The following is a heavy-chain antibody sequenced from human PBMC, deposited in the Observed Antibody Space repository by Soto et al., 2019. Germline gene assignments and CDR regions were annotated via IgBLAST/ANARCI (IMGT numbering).Heavy chain of an antibody. CDR3: ARESASYCSSTSCYANYYYYMDV. Sequence: SETLSLTCTVSGGSISSYYWSWIRQPPGKGLEWIGYIYYSGSTNYNPSLKSRVTISVDTSKNQFSLKLSSVTAADTAVYYCARESASYCSSTSCYANYYYYMDVWGQGTTVTVSS. D-gene: IGHD2-2*01. CDR1: GGSISSYY. V-gene: IGHV4-59*01. J-gene: IGHJ6*03. CDR2: IYYSGST.